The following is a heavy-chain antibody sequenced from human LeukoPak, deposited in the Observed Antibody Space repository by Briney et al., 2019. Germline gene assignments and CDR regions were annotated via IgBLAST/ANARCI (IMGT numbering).Heavy chain of an antibody. Sequence: ASVKVSCKASGYTFTGYYMHWVRQAPGQGLEWMGWINPNSGGTNYAQKFQGRVTMTRGMSKSTVYMELRSLRSEDTAVYYCARAYSSGWYSFWGQGTLVTVSS. CDR2: INPNSGGT. CDR1: GYTFTGYY. D-gene: IGHD6-19*01. CDR3: ARAYSSGWYSF. V-gene: IGHV1-2*02. J-gene: IGHJ4*02.